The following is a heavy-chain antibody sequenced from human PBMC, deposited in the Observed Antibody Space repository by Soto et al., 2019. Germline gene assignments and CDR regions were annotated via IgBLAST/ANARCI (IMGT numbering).Heavy chain of an antibody. CDR2: IIPIFGTA. Sequence: QVQLVQSGAEVKKPGSSVKVSCKASGGTFSSYAISWVRQAPGQGLEWMGGIIPIFGTANYAQKFQGRVTITADESTSTADMELSSLRSEDTAVYYCAREQGSSTSSLTYYFDYWGQGTLVTVSS. J-gene: IGHJ4*02. V-gene: IGHV1-69*01. CDR3: AREQGSSTSSLTYYFDY. D-gene: IGHD2-2*01. CDR1: GGTFSSYA.